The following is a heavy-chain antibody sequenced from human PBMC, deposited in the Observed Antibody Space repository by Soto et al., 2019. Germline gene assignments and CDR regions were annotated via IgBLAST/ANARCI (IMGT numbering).Heavy chain of an antibody. CDR2: IIPIFGTA. Sequence: ESSLKVSCKASGGTFSSYALRWVRQAPGQGLERMGGIIPIFGTANYAQKFQGRVTITADEYASTAYMELSSLRSEYTAVYYCARRNRGGQAGSSIAPYYYYYGMDVWG. V-gene: IGHV1-69*13. J-gene: IGHJ6*04. CDR3: ARRNRGGQAGSSIAPYYYYYGMDV. CDR1: GGTFSSYA. D-gene: IGHD1-26*01.